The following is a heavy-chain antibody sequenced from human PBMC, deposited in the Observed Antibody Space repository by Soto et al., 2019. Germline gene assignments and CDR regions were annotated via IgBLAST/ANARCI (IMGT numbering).Heavy chain of an antibody. CDR2: ISNDGGNT. D-gene: IGHD3-16*01. Sequence: EVQLVESGGGLVQPGGSLRLSCAASGFTFSAYYMHWVRQAPGEGLVWVSRISNDGGNTKYADSVKGRFTISRDNAKNALFLQMNSLRAEDTAIYYCVRLGDAHYWGQGTPVTVSS. CDR3: VRLGDAHY. J-gene: IGHJ4*02. V-gene: IGHV3-74*01. CDR1: GFTFSAYY.